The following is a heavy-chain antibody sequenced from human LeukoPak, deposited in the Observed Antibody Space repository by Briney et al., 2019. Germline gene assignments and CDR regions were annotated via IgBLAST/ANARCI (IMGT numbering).Heavy chain of an antibody. Sequence: PGGSLRLSCAASGFTFSDYNMNWVRQAPGKGLEWVSYITDSGNTIHYADSVKGRFTISRDNSKSTLYLQMNSLRAEDTAVYYCARDRGCGDCYPPANDAFDIWGQGTMVTVSS. D-gene: IGHD2-21*02. CDR1: GFTFSDYN. V-gene: IGHV3-48*01. CDR3: ARDRGCGDCYPPANDAFDI. J-gene: IGHJ3*02. CDR2: ITDSGNTI.